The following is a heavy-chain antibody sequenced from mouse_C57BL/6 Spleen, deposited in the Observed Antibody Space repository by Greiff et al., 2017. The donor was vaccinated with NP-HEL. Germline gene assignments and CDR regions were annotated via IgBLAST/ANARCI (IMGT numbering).Heavy chain of an antibody. CDR2: SRNKANDYTT. CDR1: GFTFSDFY. J-gene: IGHJ2*01. CDR3: ARDARGVFDY. V-gene: IGHV7-1*01. Sequence: DVKLVESGGGLVQSGRSLRLSCATSGFTFSDFYMEWVRQAPGKGLEWIAASRNKANDYTTEYSASVKGRFIVSRDTSQSILYLQMNALRAEDTAIYYCARDARGVFDYWGQGTTLTVSS.